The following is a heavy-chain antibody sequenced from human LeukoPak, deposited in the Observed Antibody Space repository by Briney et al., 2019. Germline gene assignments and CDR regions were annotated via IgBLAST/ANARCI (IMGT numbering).Heavy chain of an antibody. V-gene: IGHV3-21*01. CDR3: ARVMVRGVILNWFDP. Sequence: GGSLRLSCAASGFTVSSNYMSWVRQAPGKGLEWVSSISSSSSYIYYADSVKGRFTISRDNAKNSLYLQMNSLRAEDTAVYYCARVMVRGVILNWFDPWGQGTLVTVSS. CDR2: ISSSSSYI. D-gene: IGHD3-10*01. CDR1: GFTVSSNY. J-gene: IGHJ5*02.